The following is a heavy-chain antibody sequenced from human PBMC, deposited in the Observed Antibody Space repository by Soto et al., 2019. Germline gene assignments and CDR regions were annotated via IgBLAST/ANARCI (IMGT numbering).Heavy chain of an antibody. CDR2: INQDVSER. V-gene: IGHV3-7*03. J-gene: IGHJ4*02. CDR3: TTEEWYYFPS. CDR1: GFTFSVQW. D-gene: IGHD3-3*01. Sequence: GGSLRLSCAASGFTFSVQWMSWVRQAPGKGLEWVATINQDVSERYYVDSVKGRFSISRDNAKNSLYLQMNSLRAEDTAVYYCTTEEWYYFPSWGQGTLVTVSS.